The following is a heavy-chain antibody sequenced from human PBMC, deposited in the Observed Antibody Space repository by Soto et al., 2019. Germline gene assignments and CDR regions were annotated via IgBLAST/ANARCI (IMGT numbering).Heavy chain of an antibody. CDR2: IDCVRPGT. D-gene: IGHD4-17*01. Sequence: AGSLRLSCAASGFTFTNFWVHWVRHVPGKGLVWDSRIDCVRPGTSYADSVRGRFTISRDNAENMLYLQINSLGAEDTALYYCKTVFEYWGQGTLVTVSS. CDR1: GFTFTNFW. J-gene: IGHJ4*03. V-gene: IGHV3-74*01. CDR3: KTVFEY.